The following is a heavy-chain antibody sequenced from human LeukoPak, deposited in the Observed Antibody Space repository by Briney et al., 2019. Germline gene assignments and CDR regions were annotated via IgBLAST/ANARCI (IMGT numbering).Heavy chain of an antibody. CDR2: IWYDGSNK. J-gene: IGHJ4*02. V-gene: IGHV3-33*01. D-gene: IGHD3-10*01. CDR3: ARDRITMVRGVIINLDY. Sequence: GSLRLSCAASGFTFSSYGMHWVRQAPGKGLEWVAVIWYDGSNKYYADSVKGRFTISRDNSKNTLYLQMNSLRAEDTAVYYCARDRITMVRGVIINLDYWGQGTLVTVSS. CDR1: GFTFSSYG.